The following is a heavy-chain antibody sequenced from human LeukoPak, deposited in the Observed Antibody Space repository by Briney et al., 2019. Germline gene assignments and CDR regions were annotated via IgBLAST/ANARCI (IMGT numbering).Heavy chain of an antibody. CDR2: INLNSGDT. CDR1: GYTFTDYY. V-gene: IGHV1-2*02. D-gene: IGHD3-9*01. Sequence: ASVKVSCKACGYTFTDYYIHWGQQAPGQGLEWMGWINLNSGDTYYAQNFQDRVTMTGDTSISTAYLELSSLSSDDTAVFYCARSYFDVLTYYCMSLTPWGKGALVPVSS. J-gene: IGHJ5*02. CDR3: ARSYFDVLTYYCMSLTP.